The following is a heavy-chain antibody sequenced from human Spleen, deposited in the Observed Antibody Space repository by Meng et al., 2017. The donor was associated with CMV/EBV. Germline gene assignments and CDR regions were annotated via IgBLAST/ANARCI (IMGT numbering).Heavy chain of an antibody. D-gene: IGHD4-17*01. V-gene: IGHV4-39*01. CDR1: GGSIDSSSYD. Sequence: GGSIDSSSYDWGWIRQPPGKGLEWIGGVYYTGNTYRNPSLKSRISISVDTSKNQFSLNLRSVTAADTAVYYCARQDGALYGVDYFDYWGQGTLVTVSS. CDR3: ARQDGALYGVDYFDY. CDR2: VYYTGNT. J-gene: IGHJ4*02.